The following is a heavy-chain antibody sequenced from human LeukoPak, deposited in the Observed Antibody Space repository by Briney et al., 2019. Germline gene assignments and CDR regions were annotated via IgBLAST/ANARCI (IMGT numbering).Heavy chain of an antibody. CDR3: ARVRAVVVVVAAPHAHCFYP. CDR2: FSYSGST. J-gene: IGHJ5*02. V-gene: IGHV4-39*07. CDR1: GDSISSSSYY. D-gene: IGHD2-15*01. Sequence: PSETLSLTCTVSGDSISSSSYYWGWIRQPPGKGLEWIGSFSYSGSTYYNPSLKRRVTISADTSKNPFSLKLSSVTAADTAVYYCARVRAVVVVVAAPHAHCFYPWGEGNL.